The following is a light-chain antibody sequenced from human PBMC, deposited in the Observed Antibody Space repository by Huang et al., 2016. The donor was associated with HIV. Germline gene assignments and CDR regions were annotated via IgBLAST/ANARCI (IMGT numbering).Light chain of an antibody. Sequence: EIVMTQSPATLSVSPGERATLSCRASQSVSSNLAWYPQKPGQAPRLLIYGASTRATGIPARFSGSGSGTEFTLTISSLQSEDFAVYYCQQYNNWRYTFGQGTKLEIK. CDR2: GAS. CDR3: QQYNNWRYT. V-gene: IGKV3-15*01. CDR1: QSVSSN. J-gene: IGKJ2*01.